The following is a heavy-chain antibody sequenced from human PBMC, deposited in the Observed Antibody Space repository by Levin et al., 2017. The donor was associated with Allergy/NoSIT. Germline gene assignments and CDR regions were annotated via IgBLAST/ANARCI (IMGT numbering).Heavy chain of an antibody. CDR1: GGSLSGYY. J-gene: IGHJ4*02. D-gene: IGHD3-10*01. CDR2: INDSGSP. CDR3: TRGLRFGEYPLRDY. V-gene: IGHV4-34*01. Sequence: SETLSLTCAVYGGSLSGYYWSWIRQPPGKGLEWIGEINDSGSPNYNPSLKSRVTILGDTSKNQFSLKLSSVTAADTAVYYCTRGLRFGEYPLRDYLGQGTLVTVSS.